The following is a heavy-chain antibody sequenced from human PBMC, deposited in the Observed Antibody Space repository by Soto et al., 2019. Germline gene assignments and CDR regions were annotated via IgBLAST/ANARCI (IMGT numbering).Heavy chain of an antibody. CDR1: GFTFSSYS. CDR3: CCAPSLGQNYMDV. CDR2: ISSSSSTI. Sequence: EVQLVESGGGLVQPGGSLRLSCAASGFTFSSYSMNWVRQAPGKGLEWVSYISSSSSTIYYADSVKGRFTISRDNAKNSLYLQINSLRAEDTAVYYSCCAPSLGQNYMDVWGKGTTLTVSS. D-gene: IGHD2-15*01. V-gene: IGHV3-48*01. J-gene: IGHJ6*03.